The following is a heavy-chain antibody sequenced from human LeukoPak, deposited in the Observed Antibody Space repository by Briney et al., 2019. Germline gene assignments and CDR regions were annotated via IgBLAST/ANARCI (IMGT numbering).Heavy chain of an antibody. CDR1: GGSISSYY. CDR2: IYTSGST. D-gene: IGHD6-6*01. V-gene: IGHV4-4*07. J-gene: IGHJ4*02. Sequence: SETLFLTYTVSGGSISSYYWSWIRQPAGKGLEWLGRIYTSGSTNYNPSLKSPVTMSVDTSKNQFSLKLSSVTAADTAVYYCARDTFLAALGYFDYWGQGTLVTVSS. CDR3: ARDTFLAALGYFDY.